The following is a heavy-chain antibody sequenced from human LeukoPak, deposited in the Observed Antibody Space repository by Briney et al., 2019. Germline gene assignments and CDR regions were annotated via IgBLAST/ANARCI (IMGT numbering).Heavy chain of an antibody. D-gene: IGHD2-21*01. Sequence: PSETLSLTCAVSGGSINNYYWTWIRQPPGKGLEWIGYIFYTGSTNYSPSLKSRVTMSVDASKNEFSLTLRSLTAADTAVYYCARVLRYSPSAFDIWGQGTMVTVSS. CDR2: IFYTGST. CDR3: ARVLRYSPSAFDI. J-gene: IGHJ3*02. CDR1: GGSINNYY. V-gene: IGHV4-59*01.